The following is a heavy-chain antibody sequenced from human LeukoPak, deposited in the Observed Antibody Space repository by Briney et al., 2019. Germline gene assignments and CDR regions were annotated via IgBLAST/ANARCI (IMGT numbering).Heavy chain of an antibody. CDR2: IYYSGST. CDR1: GGSISSYY. V-gene: IGHV4-59*01. Sequence: SETLSLTCTVSGGSISSYYWRWIRQPPGKGLEWIGYIYYSGSTNYNPSLKSRVTIPVDTSMNQFSLKLSSVTAADTAVYYCARDNLASAGSFDSWGHETLVTVSS. CDR3: ARDNLASAGSFDS. J-gene: IGHJ4*01. D-gene: IGHD6-13*01.